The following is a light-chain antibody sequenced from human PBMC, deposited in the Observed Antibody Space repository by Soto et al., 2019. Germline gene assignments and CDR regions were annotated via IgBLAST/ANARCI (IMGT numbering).Light chain of an antibody. CDR3: SSYISRDVI. CDR2: EGT. V-gene: IGLV2-23*01. CDR1: SSDIGNYNL. J-gene: IGLJ2*01. Sequence: QSALTQPASVSGSPGQSITISCTGTSSDIGNYNLVSWYQQHPGKVPKVIIYEGTKRPSGVSNRFSGSKSGNTASLTISGLQADDEADYYCSSYISRDVIFGGGTQLTVL.